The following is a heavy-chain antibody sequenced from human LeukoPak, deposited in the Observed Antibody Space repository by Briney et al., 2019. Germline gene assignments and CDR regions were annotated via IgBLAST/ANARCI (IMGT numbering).Heavy chain of an antibody. CDR1: GFAFSSYA. CDR3: AKDRGHCTNGVCHNYYYMDV. V-gene: IGHV3-23*01. D-gene: IGHD2-8*01. Sequence: VQPGGSLRLSCAASGFAFSSYAMRWVRQAPGKGLEWVPSISGSGNRRDSADSVKGRFTISRDNSKNTLYLEMYSLRAEDTAVYYCAKDRGHCTNGVCHNYYYMDVWGKGTTVTVSS. J-gene: IGHJ6*03. CDR2: ISGSGNRR.